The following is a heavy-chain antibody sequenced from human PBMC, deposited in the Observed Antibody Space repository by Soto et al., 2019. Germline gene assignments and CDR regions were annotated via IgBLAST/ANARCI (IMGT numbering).Heavy chain of an antibody. CDR2: IHHSGST. CDR3: ERDRYGSGDAFDI. D-gene: IGHD3-10*01. V-gene: IGHV4-4*02. CDR1: GGSMNSSNW. Sequence: SSETLSLTCTVHGGSMNSSNWWSWVRQPPGKGLEWIGEIHHSGSTNYNPSLKSRVTISVDKSKNHFSLKLTSVTAADTAVYYCERDRYGSGDAFDIWGQGTMVT. J-gene: IGHJ3*02.